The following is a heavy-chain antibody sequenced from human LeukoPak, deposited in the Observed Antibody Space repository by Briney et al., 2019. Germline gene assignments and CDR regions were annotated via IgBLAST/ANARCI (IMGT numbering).Heavy chain of an antibody. Sequence: PGGSLRLSCAASGFTVSSNYMSWVRQAPGKGLEWVSVIYSGGSTYYADSVKGRFTISRDNSKNTLYLQMNSLRAEDTAVYYCARDSDYGDHYYYGMDVWGQGTTVTVSS. V-gene: IGHV3-53*01. D-gene: IGHD4-17*01. CDR1: GFTVSSNY. CDR3: ARDSDYGDHYYYGMDV. CDR2: IYSGGST. J-gene: IGHJ6*02.